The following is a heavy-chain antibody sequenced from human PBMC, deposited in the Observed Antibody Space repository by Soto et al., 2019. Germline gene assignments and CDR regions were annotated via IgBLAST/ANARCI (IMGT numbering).Heavy chain of an antibody. CDR3: ARHGSTGETSHDAFDI. V-gene: IGHV4-39*01. CDR2: ISYSGST. CDR1: GGSITSTSYY. D-gene: IGHD2-8*02. Sequence: SETLSLTCTVSGGSITSTSYYWGWIRQPPGKGLEWVGSISYSGSTYYNPSLKSRVTISVDTSKNQFSLKLSSVTAADTALYYCARHGSTGETSHDAFDIWGQGTMVTVSS. J-gene: IGHJ3*02.